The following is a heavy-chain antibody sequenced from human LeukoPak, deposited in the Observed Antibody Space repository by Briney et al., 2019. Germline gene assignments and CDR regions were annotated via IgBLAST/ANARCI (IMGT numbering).Heavy chain of an antibody. D-gene: IGHD3-22*01. Sequence: PGGSLRLSCVASGFTFSNYAIHWVRQAPGKGLEWVSGISWNSGSIGYADSVKGRFTISRDNAKNSLYLQMNSLRAEDTALYYCAKGGWGDSSGYFDYWGQGTLVTVSS. CDR3: AKGGWGDSSGYFDY. V-gene: IGHV3-9*01. CDR1: GFTFSNYA. CDR2: ISWNSGSI. J-gene: IGHJ4*02.